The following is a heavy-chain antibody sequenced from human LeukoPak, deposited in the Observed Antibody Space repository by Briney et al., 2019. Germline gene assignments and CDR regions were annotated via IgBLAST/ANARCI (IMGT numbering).Heavy chain of an antibody. CDR2: ISYGTT. V-gene: IGHV4-59*01. J-gene: IGHJ4*02. D-gene: IGHD5-18*01. CDR1: GDAISTYY. Sequence: SETLSLTCTVSGDAISTYYWSWIRQTPGKGLEWIGYISYGTTDYNPSLKSRVTISVDTSKNEFSLKLSSVTAADTAVYYCARDKAHSYGRYFDPWSQGTRVIVSS. CDR3: ARDKAHSYGRYFDP.